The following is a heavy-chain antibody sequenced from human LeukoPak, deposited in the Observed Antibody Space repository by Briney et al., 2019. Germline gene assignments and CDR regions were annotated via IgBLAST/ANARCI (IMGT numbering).Heavy chain of an antibody. CDR3: AREVEAVAGPFDY. Sequence: GGSLRLSCSASGFTFSNYAMHWVRQAPGKGLEYVSAISSNGDSTYYADSVKGRFTISRDNAKNSLYLQMNSLRAEDTAVYYCAREVEAVAGPFDYWGQGTLVTVSS. CDR1: GFTFSNYA. J-gene: IGHJ4*02. D-gene: IGHD6-19*01. V-gene: IGHV3-64*04. CDR2: ISSNGDST.